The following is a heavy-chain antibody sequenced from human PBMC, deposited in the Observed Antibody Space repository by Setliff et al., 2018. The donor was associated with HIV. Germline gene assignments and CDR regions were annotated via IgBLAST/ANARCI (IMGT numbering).Heavy chain of an antibody. D-gene: IGHD3-22*01. CDR2: MNPNSGNT. J-gene: IGHJ3*02. CDR1: GHTFTSYD. Sequence: ASVKVSCKASGHTFTSYDINWVRQATGQGLEWMGWMNPNSGNTGYAQKFQGRVTMTRNTSISTAYMELSSLRSEDTAVYYCVTKSYYYDTSGYATQGAFDIWGQGTMVTVSS. CDR3: VTKSYYYDTSGYATQGAFDI. V-gene: IGHV1-8*02.